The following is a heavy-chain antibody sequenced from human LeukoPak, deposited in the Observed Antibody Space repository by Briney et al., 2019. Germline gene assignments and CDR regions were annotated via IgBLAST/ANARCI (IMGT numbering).Heavy chain of an antibody. D-gene: IGHD3-10*01. CDR3: ARTYYYGSGSHPIDY. J-gene: IGHJ4*02. V-gene: IGHV1-69*04. Sequence: ASVKVSCKASGGTFSSYAISWVRQAPGQGLEWMGRIIPILGIANYAQKFQGRVTITADKSTSTAYMELSSLRSEDTAVYYCARTYYYGSGSHPIDYWGQGTLVTVSS. CDR1: GGTFSSYA. CDR2: IIPILGIA.